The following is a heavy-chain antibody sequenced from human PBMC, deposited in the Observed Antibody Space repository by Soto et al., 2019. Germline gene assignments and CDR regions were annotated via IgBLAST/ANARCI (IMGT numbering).Heavy chain of an antibody. Sequence: GGSLRLSCAASGFTFSSYAMHWVRQAPGKGLEWVAVISYDGSNKYYADSVKGRFTISSDNSKNTLYLQMNSLRAEDTAVYYCARDAWYMSSGWPAYYFDYWGQGTLVTVSS. D-gene: IGHD6-19*01. CDR2: ISYDGSNK. V-gene: IGHV3-30-3*01. CDR1: GFTFSSYA. J-gene: IGHJ4*02. CDR3: ARDAWYMSSGWPAYYFDY.